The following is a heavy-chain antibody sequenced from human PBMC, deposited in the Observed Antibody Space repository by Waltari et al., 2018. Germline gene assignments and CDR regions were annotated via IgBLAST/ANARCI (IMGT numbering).Heavy chain of an antibody. CDR2: ISSSSSTI. D-gene: IGHD6-19*01. CDR1: GFTFSSSS. CDR3: ARRWYSSGARYFDL. J-gene: IGHJ2*01. V-gene: IGHV3-48*01. Sequence: EVQLVESGGGLVQPGGSLRLSCAASGFTFSSSSMNWVRQAPGKGLEWVSYISSSSSTIYYADSVKGRFTISRDNAKNSLYLQMNSLRAEDTAVYYCARRWYSSGARYFDLWGRGTLVTVSS.